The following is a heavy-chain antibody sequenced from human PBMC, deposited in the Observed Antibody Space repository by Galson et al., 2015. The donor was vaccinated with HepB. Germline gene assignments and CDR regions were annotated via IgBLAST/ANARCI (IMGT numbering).Heavy chain of an antibody. J-gene: IGHJ4*02. V-gene: IGHV3-23*01. CDR3: AKAASRWGSGWHSIRRAKYYFDY. D-gene: IGHD3-16*01. Sequence: SLRLSCAASGFTFSSYAMSWVRQAPGKGLEWVSAISGSGGSTYYADSVKGRFTISRDNSKNTLYLQMNSLRAEDTAVYYCAKAASRWGSGWHSIRRAKYYFDYWGQGTLVTVSS. CDR1: GFTFSSYA. CDR2: ISGSGGST.